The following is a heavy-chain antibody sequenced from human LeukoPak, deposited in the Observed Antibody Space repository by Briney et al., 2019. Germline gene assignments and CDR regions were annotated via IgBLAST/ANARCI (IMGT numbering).Heavy chain of an antibody. D-gene: IGHD6-13*01. CDR1: GGSISSYY. CDR2: IYYSGST. CDR3: ARAYGSSWSSPTYYFDY. V-gene: IGHV4-59*08. Sequence: PSETLSLTCTVSGGSISSYYWSWIRQPPGKGLEWIGYIYYSGSTNYNSSLKSRVTISVDTSKNQFSLKLSSVTAADTAVYYCARAYGSSWSSPTYYFDYWGQGTLVTVSS. J-gene: IGHJ4*02.